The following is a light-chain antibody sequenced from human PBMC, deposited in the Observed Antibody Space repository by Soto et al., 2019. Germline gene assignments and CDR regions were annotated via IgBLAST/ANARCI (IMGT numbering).Light chain of an antibody. V-gene: IGKV3-20*01. CDR1: QSVSSRY. CDR3: QQYGRSPPFT. J-gene: IGKJ2*01. CDR2: GAS. Sequence: EIVVTQPPGTLSLSPGERATLSCRGRQSVSSRYLAWYQQKPGQAPRLLMYGASNRATGIPDRFSGSGSGTHFTLTISRLELEDSAVYFCQQYGRSPPFTFGQGTKAEIK.